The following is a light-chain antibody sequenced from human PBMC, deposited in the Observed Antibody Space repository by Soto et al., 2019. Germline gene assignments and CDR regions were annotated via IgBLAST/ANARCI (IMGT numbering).Light chain of an antibody. CDR3: ATWDYGLTGHV. Sequence: QSVLTQPPSASGTPGQRIIISCSGSSSNIGSHNVYWYQHLPQTAPRLLINRNDQRPSGVPDRFSASTSGASVSLAIAGLRSDDEGDYYCATWDYGLTGHVFGTGTKLTVL. J-gene: IGLJ1*01. CDR2: RND. CDR1: SSNIGSHN. V-gene: IGLV1-47*01.